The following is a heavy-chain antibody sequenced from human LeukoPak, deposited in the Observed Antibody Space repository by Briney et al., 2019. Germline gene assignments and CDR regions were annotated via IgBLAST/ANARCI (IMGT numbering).Heavy chain of an antibody. J-gene: IGHJ4*02. CDR2: ISAYNGNT. D-gene: IGHD3-3*01. CDR3: ARDWGITIFGVVIMGY. CDR1: GYTFTSYG. Sequence: GASVKVSCKASGYTFTSYGISWVRQAPGQGLEWMGWISAYNGNTNYAQKLQGRVTMTTDTSTSTAYMEVRSLRSDDTAVYYCARDWGITIFGVVIMGYWGQGTLVTVSS. V-gene: IGHV1-18*01.